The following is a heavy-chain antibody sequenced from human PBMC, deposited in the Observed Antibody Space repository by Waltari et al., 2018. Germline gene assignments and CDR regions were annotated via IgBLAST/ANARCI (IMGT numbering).Heavy chain of an antibody. D-gene: IGHD6-13*01. V-gene: IGHV3-21*01. J-gene: IGHJ3*02. CDR2: ISSSSSYI. CDR1: GSPLSSYS. CDR3: ARGADSDAFDI. Sequence: EVQLVESGGGLVKPGGSLRLSGPASGSPLSSYSMTWVRQAPGKGLGWVSSISSSSSYIYYADSVKGRFTISRDNAKNSLYLQMNSLRAEDTAVYYWARGADSDAFDIWGQGTMVTVSS.